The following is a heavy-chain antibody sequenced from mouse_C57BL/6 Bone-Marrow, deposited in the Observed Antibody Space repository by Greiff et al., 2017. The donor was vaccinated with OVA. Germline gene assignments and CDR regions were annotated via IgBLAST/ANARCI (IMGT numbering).Heavy chain of an antibody. CDR3: ARSNYYGSSYWWYFDV. CDR2: IDPSDSET. CDR1: GYTFTSYW. J-gene: IGHJ1*03. Sequence: QVQLQQPGAELVRPGSSVKLSCKASGYTFTSYWMHWVKQRPIQGLEWIGNIDPSDSETHYNQKFKDKATLTVDKSSSTAYMQLSSLTSEDSAVYDCARSNYYGSSYWWYFDVWGTGTTVTVSS. D-gene: IGHD1-1*01. V-gene: IGHV1-52*01.